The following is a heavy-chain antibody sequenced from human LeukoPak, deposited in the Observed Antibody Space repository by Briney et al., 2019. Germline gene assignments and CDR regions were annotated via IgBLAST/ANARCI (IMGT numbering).Heavy chain of an antibody. Sequence: SVNVSRTVSGYTLIEFSMHCVRQAPGKGLEWVGGIDPEDGETIYAQKFQGRAAMTEDTSTDTAYMELSSLRSEDTAVYYGATAQGITGTTGYYYYYYGMDVWGQGTTVTVSS. CDR1: GYTLIEFS. J-gene: IGHJ6*02. D-gene: IGHD1-7*01. V-gene: IGHV1-24*01. CDR3: ATAQGITGTTGYYYYYYGMDV. CDR2: IDPEDGET.